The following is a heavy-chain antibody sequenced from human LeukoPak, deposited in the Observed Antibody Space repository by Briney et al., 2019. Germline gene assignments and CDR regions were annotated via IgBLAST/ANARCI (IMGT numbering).Heavy chain of an antibody. Sequence: PPETLSLTCTVSGGSISSYYWSWIRQPPGKGLEWIGEINHSGSTNYNPSLKSRVTISVDTSKNQFSLKLSSVTAADTAVYYCARGVTPFDYWGQGTLVTVSS. V-gene: IGHV4-34*01. CDR3: ARGVTPFDY. CDR2: INHSGST. J-gene: IGHJ4*02. CDR1: GGSISSYY. D-gene: IGHD2-15*01.